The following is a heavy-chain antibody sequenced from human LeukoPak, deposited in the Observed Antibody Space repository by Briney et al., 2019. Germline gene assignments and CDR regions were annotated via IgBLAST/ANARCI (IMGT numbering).Heavy chain of an antibody. CDR2: IKTDGRTT. D-gene: IGHD3-22*01. J-gene: IGHJ4*02. CDR1: GMTFSNHW. V-gene: IGHV3-74*01. Sequence: GGSLRLSCAASGMTFSNHWMHWVRQAPGKGLVWVSLIKTDGRTTIYADSVKGRFTTSRDDGKSTLYLQMNSLRAEDTAIYYCTTGPSFGYEWWGQGTVVTVSS. CDR3: TTGPSFGYEW.